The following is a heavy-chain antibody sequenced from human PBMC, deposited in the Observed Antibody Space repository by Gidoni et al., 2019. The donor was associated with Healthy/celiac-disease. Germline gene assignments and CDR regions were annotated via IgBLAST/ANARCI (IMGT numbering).Heavy chain of an antibody. V-gene: IGHV3-30-3*01. J-gene: IGHJ6*03. Sequence: QVQLVESGGGVVQPGRSLRLSCAASGFTFSSYAMHWVRQAPGKGLEWVAVISYDGSNKYYADSVKGRFTISRDNSKNTLYLQMNSLRAEDTAVYYCARADVDTAMDPSYYYYYMDVWGKGTTVTVSS. CDR1: GFTFSSYA. D-gene: IGHD5-18*01. CDR3: ARADVDTAMDPSYYYYYMDV. CDR2: ISYDGSNK.